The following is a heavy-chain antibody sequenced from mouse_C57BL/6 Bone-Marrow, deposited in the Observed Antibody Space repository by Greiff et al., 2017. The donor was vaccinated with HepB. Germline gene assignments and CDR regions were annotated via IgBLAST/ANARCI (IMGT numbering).Heavy chain of an antibody. J-gene: IGHJ3*01. CDR1: GFSLTSYA. CDR3: ARNRGSSGYWFAY. D-gene: IGHD3-2*02. Sequence: VQVVESGPGLVAPSQRLSITCTVSGFSLTSYAISWVRQPPGKGLEWLGVIWTGGGTNYNSALKSRLSISKDNSKSQVFLKMNSLQTDDTAMYYCARNRGSSGYWFAYWRQGTLVTVSA. CDR2: IWTGGGT. V-gene: IGHV2-9-1*01.